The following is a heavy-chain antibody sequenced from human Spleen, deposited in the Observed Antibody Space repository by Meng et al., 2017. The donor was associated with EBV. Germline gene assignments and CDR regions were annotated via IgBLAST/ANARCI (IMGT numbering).Heavy chain of an antibody. D-gene: IGHD3-10*01. V-gene: IGHV4-61*01. J-gene: IGHJ5*02. CDR1: GGSVSSTSYY. CDR3: ARENPARGNWFDP. Sequence: QGQRRESGPGLVTPSGTLPLTVTVSGGSVSSTSYYWSWIRQPPGKRLEWIGYVYYSGSTNYNPSLKSRVTISVDTSKNQFSLNLYSVTAADTAVYYCARENPARGNWFDPWGQGALVTVSS. CDR2: VYYSGST.